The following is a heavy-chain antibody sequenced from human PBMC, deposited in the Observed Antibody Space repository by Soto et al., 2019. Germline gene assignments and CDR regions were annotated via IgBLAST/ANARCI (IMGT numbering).Heavy chain of an antibody. J-gene: IGHJ2*01. CDR1: GFTFSSYS. D-gene: IGHD4-17*01. CDR2: FSSSSSYI. Sequence: EVQLVESGGGLVKPGGSLRLSCAASGFTFSSYSMNWVRQAPGKGLEWVSSFSSSSSYIYYADSVKGRFTISRDNAKNSLYLQMTSLRDAATAVDYCARDDYGVEGYFDLWGRGTLVTVSS. V-gene: IGHV3-21*01. CDR3: ARDDYGVEGYFDL.